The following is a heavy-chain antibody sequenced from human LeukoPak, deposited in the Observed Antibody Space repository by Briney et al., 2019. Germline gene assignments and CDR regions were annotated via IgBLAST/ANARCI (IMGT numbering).Heavy chain of an antibody. V-gene: IGHV4-59*12. D-gene: IGHD3-10*01. Sequence: SETLSLTCTVSGGSISSYYWSWIRQPPGKGLEWIGYIYYSGSTNYNPSLKSRVTISVDTSKNQFSLKLTSVTAADTAVYYCARDPLMVRGPVDYWGHGTLVTVSS. CDR1: GGSISSYY. J-gene: IGHJ4*01. CDR2: IYYSGST. CDR3: ARDPLMVRGPVDY.